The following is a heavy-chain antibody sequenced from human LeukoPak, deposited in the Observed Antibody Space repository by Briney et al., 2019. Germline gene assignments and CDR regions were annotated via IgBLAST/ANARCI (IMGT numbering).Heavy chain of an antibody. CDR3: ARRLTQYDCFDP. CDR1: GDSVSSNSVT. D-gene: IGHD2-2*01. J-gene: IGHJ5*02. Sequence: SQTLSLTCAISGDSVSSNSVTWNWTRHSTSRGLEWLGRTYYRSTWYNDYAVSVRGQITVNPDTSKNQFSLHLNSVTPEDTAVYYCARRLTQYDCFDPWGQGILVTVSS. V-gene: IGHV6-1*01. CDR2: TYYRSTWYN.